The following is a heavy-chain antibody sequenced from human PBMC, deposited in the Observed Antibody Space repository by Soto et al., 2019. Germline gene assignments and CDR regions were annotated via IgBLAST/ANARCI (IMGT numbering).Heavy chain of an antibody. V-gene: IGHV3-23*01. CDR1: GFTFSSYA. CDR2: IGASGGST. CDR3: AKATKGSLYYYYGMDV. Sequence: LRLSCAASGFTFSSYAMSWVRQAPGKGLEWVSVIGASGGSTYYADSVKGRFTISRDNSKNTLYLQMNSLRAEDTAIYYCAKATKGSLYYYYGMDVWGQGTTVTVSS. J-gene: IGHJ6*02.